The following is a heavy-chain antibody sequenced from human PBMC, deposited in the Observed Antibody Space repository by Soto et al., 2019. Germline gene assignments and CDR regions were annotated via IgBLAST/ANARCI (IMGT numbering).Heavy chain of an antibody. V-gene: IGHV4-34*01. D-gene: IGHD4-4*01. CDR2: VRHGIST. J-gene: IGHJ4*02. CDR3: ARTSKWLQLRYFDY. Sequence: SETLSLTCSLSGGSFTDHYWSWIRQPPGKGLEWIGEVRHGISTNYNPSLKSRVTMSVDMSKSQFSLSLNSVTAADTAVYYCARTSKWLQLRYFDYWGLGTLVTVSS. CDR1: GGSFTDHY.